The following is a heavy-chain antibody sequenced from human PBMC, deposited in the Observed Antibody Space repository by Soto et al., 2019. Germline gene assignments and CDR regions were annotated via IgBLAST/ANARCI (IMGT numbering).Heavy chain of an antibody. D-gene: IGHD1-1*01. V-gene: IGHV4-30-2*01. CDR2: IYHSGST. CDR3: ARVQEL. J-gene: IGHJ4*02. Sequence: SETLAYTCAVSGGAIRSSVYAWSWIRQPPGKGLEWIGYIYHSGSTYYNPSLKSRVTISVDRSKNQFSLKLSSVTAADTAVYYCARVQELWGQGTLVTVSS. CDR1: GGAIRSSVYA.